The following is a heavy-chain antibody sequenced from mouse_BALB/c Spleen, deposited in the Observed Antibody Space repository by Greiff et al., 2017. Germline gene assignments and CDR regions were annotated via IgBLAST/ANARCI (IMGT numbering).Heavy chain of an antibody. CDR3: ARYGNYPDY. J-gene: IGHJ2*01. D-gene: IGHD2-1*01. V-gene: IGHV1-12*01. CDR1: GYTFTSYN. Sequence: QVQLQQSGAELVKPGASVKMSCKASGYTFTSYNMHWVKQTPGQGLEWIGAIYPGNGDTSYNQKFKGKATLTADKSSSTAYMQLSSLTSEDSAVYYCARYGNYPDYWGQGTTLTVSS. CDR2: IYPGNGDT.